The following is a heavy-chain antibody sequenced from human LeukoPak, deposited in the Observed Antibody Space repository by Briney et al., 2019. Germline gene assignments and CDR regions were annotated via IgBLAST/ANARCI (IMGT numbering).Heavy chain of an antibody. V-gene: IGHV5-51*01. CDR3: ARGGYDPWGYYYGMDV. J-gene: IGHJ6*04. D-gene: IGHD5-12*01. CDR2: IYPGDSDT. CDR1: GYSFTSYW. Sequence: GESLKISCKGSGYSFTSYWIGWVRQRPGKGLEWMGIIYPGDSDTRYSPSFQGQVTISADKSISTAYLQWSSLKASDTAMYYCARGGYDPWGYYYGMDVWGKGTTVTVSS.